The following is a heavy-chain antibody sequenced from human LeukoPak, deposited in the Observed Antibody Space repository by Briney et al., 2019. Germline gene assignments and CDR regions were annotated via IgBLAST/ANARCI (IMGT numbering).Heavy chain of an antibody. CDR2: ISAYNGNT. D-gene: IGHD4-17*01. CDR3: ARDIPVNRIQYGDPHDAFDI. Sequence: ASVKVSCKASGYTFTSYGISWVRQAPGQGLEWVGWISAYNGNTNYAQKLQGRVTMTTDTSTSTAYMELRSLRSDDTAVYYCARDIPVNRIQYGDPHDAFDIWGQGTMVTVSS. V-gene: IGHV1-18*01. J-gene: IGHJ3*02. CDR1: GYTFTSYG.